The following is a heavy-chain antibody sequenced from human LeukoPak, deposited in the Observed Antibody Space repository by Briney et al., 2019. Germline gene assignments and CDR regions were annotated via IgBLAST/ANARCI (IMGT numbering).Heavy chain of an antibody. CDR1: GESFSGYY. CDR3: GAAIKVVGDCYFSYGMDV. CDR2: INHSGST. Sequence: PPGTLSLTCAVYGESFSGYYWSWIRQPPGKGLEWMGEINHSGSTNYNPSLKSRVTISVDTSKNQFYLKLSSVTAADTAVYYCGAAIKVVGDCYFSYGMDVWGQGTTVTVSS. D-gene: IGHD2-2*02. J-gene: IGHJ6*02. V-gene: IGHV4-34*01.